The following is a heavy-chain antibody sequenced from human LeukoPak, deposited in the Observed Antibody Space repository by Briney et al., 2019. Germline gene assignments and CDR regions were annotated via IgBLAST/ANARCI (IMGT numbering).Heavy chain of an antibody. CDR1: GFTFSDYY. Sequence: GGSLRLSCAASGFTFSDYYMSWIRQAPGKGLEWVSYISSSGSTIYYADSVKGRFTISRDNAKNSLYLQMNSLRAEDTAVYYCARDMTYYDFWSGYGGPGDYWGQGTLVTVSS. J-gene: IGHJ4*02. CDR2: ISSSGSTI. V-gene: IGHV3-11*04. D-gene: IGHD3-3*01. CDR3: ARDMTYYDFWSGYGGPGDY.